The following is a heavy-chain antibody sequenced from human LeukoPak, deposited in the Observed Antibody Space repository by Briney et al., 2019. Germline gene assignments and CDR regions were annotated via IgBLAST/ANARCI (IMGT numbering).Heavy chain of an antibody. CDR1: GGSISSYY. Sequence: SETLSLTCTVSGGSISSYYWSWIRQPPGKGLEWIGYIYYSGSTNYNPSLKSRVTISVDTSKNQFSLKLSSVTAADTAVYNCARVRSSGWYGEDYFDYWGQGTLVTVSS. CDR3: ARVRSSGWYGEDYFDY. D-gene: IGHD6-19*01. J-gene: IGHJ4*02. CDR2: IYYSGST. V-gene: IGHV4-59*01.